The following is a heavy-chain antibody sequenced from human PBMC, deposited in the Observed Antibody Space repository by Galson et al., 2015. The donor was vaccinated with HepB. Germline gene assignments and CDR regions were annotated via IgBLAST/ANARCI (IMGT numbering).Heavy chain of an antibody. J-gene: IGHJ6*02. CDR3: ARDRLKRITGTTFGYYSGMDV. CDR2: ISSSSSYI. Sequence: SLRLSCAASGFTFSSYAMHWVRQAPGKGLEWVSSISSSSSYIYYADSVKGRFTISRDNAKNSLYLQVNSLRAEDTAVYYCARDRLKRITGTTFGYYSGMDVWGQGTTVTVSS. V-gene: IGHV3-21*01. CDR1: GFTFSSYA. D-gene: IGHD1-7*01.